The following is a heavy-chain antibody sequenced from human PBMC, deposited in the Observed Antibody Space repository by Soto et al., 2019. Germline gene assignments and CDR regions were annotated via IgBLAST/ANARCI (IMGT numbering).Heavy chain of an antibody. CDR2: ISWNSGSI. D-gene: IGHD2-8*01. V-gene: IGHV3-9*01. Sequence: GGSLRLSCAASGFTFDDYAMHWVRQAPGKGLEWVSGISWNSGSIGYADSVKGRFTISRDNAKNSLYLQMNSLRAEDTALYYCAKVSGYCTNGVCYNYYYYMDVWGKGTTVTVSS. J-gene: IGHJ6*03. CDR1: GFTFDDYA. CDR3: AKVSGYCTNGVCYNYYYYMDV.